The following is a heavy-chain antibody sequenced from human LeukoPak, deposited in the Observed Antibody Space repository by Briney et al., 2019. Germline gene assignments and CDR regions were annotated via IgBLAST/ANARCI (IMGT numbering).Heavy chain of an antibody. CDR2: ISYDGSNK. J-gene: IGHJ4*02. Sequence: GGSLRLSCAASGFTFSSYAMHWVRQAPGKGLERVAVISYDGSNKYYADSVKGRFTISRDNSKNTLYLQMNSLRAEDTAVYYCARVLLWFGEPSDFDYWGQGTLVTVSS. V-gene: IGHV3-30*04. D-gene: IGHD3-10*01. CDR1: GFTFSSYA. CDR3: ARVLLWFGEPSDFDY.